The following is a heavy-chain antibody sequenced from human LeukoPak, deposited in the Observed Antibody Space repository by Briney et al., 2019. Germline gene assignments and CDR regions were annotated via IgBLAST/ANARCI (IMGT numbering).Heavy chain of an antibody. V-gene: IGHV1-69*13. CDR3: ARAPPSGVTGYSYTALPKGNWFDP. D-gene: IGHD3-9*01. J-gene: IGHJ5*02. Sequence: GASVKVSCKASGGTFSNFPISWVRQAPGQGLEWMGAIIPLFGTANYAQKFQGRVTITASEFTSTAYMELSSLRSEDTAVYYCARAPPSGVTGYSYTALPKGNWFDPWGQGTLVTVSS. CDR1: GGTFSNFP. CDR2: IIPLFGTA.